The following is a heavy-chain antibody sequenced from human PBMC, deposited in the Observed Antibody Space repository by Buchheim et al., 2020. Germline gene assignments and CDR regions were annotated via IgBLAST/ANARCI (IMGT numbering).Heavy chain of an antibody. CDR1: GFTFSSYS. D-gene: IGHD5-12*01. J-gene: IGHJ6*02. Sequence: EVQLVESGGGLVKPGGSLRLSCAASGFTFSSYSMNWVRQAPGKGLEWVSSISSSSSYIYYADSVKGRFTISRDNAKNSLYLQKNSLRAEYTAVYYCAGEAVATIEGGYYYYYGMDVWGQGTT. CDR3: AGEAVATIEGGYYYYYGMDV. V-gene: IGHV3-21*01. CDR2: ISSSSSYI.